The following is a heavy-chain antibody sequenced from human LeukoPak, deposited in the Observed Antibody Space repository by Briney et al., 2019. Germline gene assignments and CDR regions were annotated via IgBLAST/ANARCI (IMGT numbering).Heavy chain of an antibody. J-gene: IGHJ6*03. CDR2: INPNSGGT. Sequence: GASVKVSCKASGYTFTGYYMHWVRQAPGQGLEWMGWINPNSGGTNYAQKFQGRVTMTRDTSISTAYMGLNRLKSDDTAVYYCARGWVAAAEAYMDVWGKGTTVTVSS. CDR1: GYTFTGYY. D-gene: IGHD6-13*01. V-gene: IGHV1-2*02. CDR3: ARGWVAAAEAYMDV.